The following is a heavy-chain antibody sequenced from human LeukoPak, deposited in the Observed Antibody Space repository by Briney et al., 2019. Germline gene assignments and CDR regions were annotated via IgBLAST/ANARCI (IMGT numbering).Heavy chain of an antibody. Sequence: GSLRLSCAASGFTFSSYAMSWVRQAPGKGLEWVSAISGSGGSTYYADSVKGRFTISRDNSKNTLYLQMNSLRAEDTAVYYCAKDGGYCSSTSCYLDYWGQGTLVTASS. CDR1: GFTFSSYA. CDR3: AKDGGYCSSTSCYLDY. D-gene: IGHD2-2*01. CDR2: ISGSGGST. J-gene: IGHJ4*02. V-gene: IGHV3-23*01.